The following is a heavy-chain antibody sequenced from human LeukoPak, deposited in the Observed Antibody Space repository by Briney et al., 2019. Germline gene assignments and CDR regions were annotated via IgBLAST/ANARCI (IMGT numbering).Heavy chain of an antibody. CDR2: IKSKTDGGTT. Sequence: GGSLRLSCAASGLTFSSHWMHWVRQAPGKGLEWVGRIKSKTDGGTTDYAAPVKGRFTISRDDSKNTLYLQMNSLKTEDTAVYYCTTVIAVAGTDFDYWGQGTLVTVSS. V-gene: IGHV3-15*07. J-gene: IGHJ4*02. CDR3: TTVIAVAGTDFDY. CDR1: GLTFSSHW. D-gene: IGHD6-19*01.